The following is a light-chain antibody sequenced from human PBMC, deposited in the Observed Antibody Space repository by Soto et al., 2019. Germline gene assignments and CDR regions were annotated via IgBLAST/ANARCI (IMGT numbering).Light chain of an antibody. J-gene: IGLJ1*01. CDR2: EVS. Sequence: QSALTQPASVSGSPGQSITISCTGTSSDVGGYNYVSWYQQHPGKAPKLMIYEVSNRPSGVSNRFSGSESGNTASLTISGLQAEDEADYYCSSFPLVFGTGTKVTVL. CDR1: SSDVGGYNY. CDR3: SSFPLV. V-gene: IGLV2-14*01.